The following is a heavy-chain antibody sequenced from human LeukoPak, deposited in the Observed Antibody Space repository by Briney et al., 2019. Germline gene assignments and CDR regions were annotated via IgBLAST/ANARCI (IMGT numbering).Heavy chain of an antibody. J-gene: IGHJ4*02. V-gene: IGHV1-2*02. D-gene: IGHD3-22*01. Sequence: ASVKVSCKASGYTFTGYYMHWVRQAPGQGPEWMGWINPDSGGTNYAQKFQGRVTMTRDTSISTAYMELSRLRSDDTAVYYCARDRADYYDSSGYSNYVDYWGQGTLVTVSS. CDR3: ARDRADYYDSSGYSNYVDY. CDR2: INPDSGGT. CDR1: GYTFTGYY.